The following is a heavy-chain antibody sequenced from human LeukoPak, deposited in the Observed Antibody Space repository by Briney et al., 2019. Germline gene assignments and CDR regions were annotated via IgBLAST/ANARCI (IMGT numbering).Heavy chain of an antibody. CDR1: GFTFSSYA. CDR3: AKPSYYGDYRGYFDY. D-gene: IGHD4-17*01. CDR2: ISGSGGST. J-gene: IGHJ4*02. Sequence: GGSLRLSCAASGFTFSSYAMSWVRQAPGKGLEWVSAISGSGGSTYYADSVKGRFTISRDDSKNTLYLQMNSLRAEDTAVYYCAKPSYYGDYRGYFDYWGQGTLVTVSS. V-gene: IGHV3-23*01.